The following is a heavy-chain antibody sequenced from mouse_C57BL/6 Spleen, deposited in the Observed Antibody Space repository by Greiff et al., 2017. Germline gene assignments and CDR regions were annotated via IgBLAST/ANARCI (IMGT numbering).Heavy chain of an antibody. D-gene: IGHD4-1*01. CDR3: ARELGRDYDAMDY. CDR2: IHPNSGST. V-gene: IGHV1-64*01. J-gene: IGHJ4*01. CDR1: GYTFTSYW. Sequence: QVQLQQPGAELVKPGASVKLSCKASGYTFTSYWMHWVKQRPGQGLEWIGMIHPNSGSTNYNEKFKSKATLTVDKSSSTAYMQLSSLTSEDSAVYYCARELGRDYDAMDYWGQGTSVTVSS.